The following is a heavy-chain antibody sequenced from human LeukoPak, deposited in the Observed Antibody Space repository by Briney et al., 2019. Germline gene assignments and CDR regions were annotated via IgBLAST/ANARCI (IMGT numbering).Heavy chain of an antibody. Sequence: SVKVSCKASGGTFSRYAISWVRQAPGQGLERMGGIIPILGTANYAQKFQGRVTITADESTSTAYMELSSLRSEDTAVYYCASTIFGVVMGLDYWGQGTLVTVSS. V-gene: IGHV1-69*01. CDR2: IIPILGTA. CDR1: GGTFSRYA. CDR3: ASTIFGVVMGLDY. D-gene: IGHD3-3*01. J-gene: IGHJ4*02.